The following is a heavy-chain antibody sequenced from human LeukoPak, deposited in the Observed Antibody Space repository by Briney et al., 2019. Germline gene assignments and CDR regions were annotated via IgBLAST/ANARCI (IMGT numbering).Heavy chain of an antibody. J-gene: IGHJ4*02. CDR2: VKYDGSTT. D-gene: IGHD3-9*01. V-gene: IGHV3-74*01. CDR3: ARDLDWLLFDY. Sequence: GGSLRLSCAASGFTFSAYWMHWVRQAPGKGLVWVSRVKYDGSTTNYADSVKGRFTISRDDAKNILYLQMNSLRVEDTAVYYCARDLDWLLFDYWGQGTLVTVSS. CDR1: GFTFSAYW.